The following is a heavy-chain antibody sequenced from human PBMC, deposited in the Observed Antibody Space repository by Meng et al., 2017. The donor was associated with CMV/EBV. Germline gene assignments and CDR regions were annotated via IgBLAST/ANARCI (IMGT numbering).Heavy chain of an antibody. CDR1: GGSISSSSYY. CDR2: SYYSGST. CDR3: ARHDSAEAQASDY. Sequence: SETLSLTCTVSGGSISSSSYYWGWIRQPPGKGLEWIGSSYYSGSTYYNPSLKSRVTISVDTSKNQFSLKLSSVTAADTAVYYCARHDSAEAQASDYWGQGTLVTVSS. V-gene: IGHV4-39*01. D-gene: IGHD2-21*01. J-gene: IGHJ4*02.